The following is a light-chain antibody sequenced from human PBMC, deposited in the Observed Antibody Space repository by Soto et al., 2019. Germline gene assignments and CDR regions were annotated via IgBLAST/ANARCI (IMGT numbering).Light chain of an antibody. CDR2: EVS. J-gene: IGLJ1*01. CDR3: SSYAGAFIYV. CDR1: SSDVGGHDY. V-gene: IGLV2-14*01. Sequence: QSALTQPASVSGSPGQSITISCTGTSSDVGGHDYVSWYQQHPGKAPKLIIYEVSNRPSGVSNRFSGSKSGNTASLTISGLQAEDEADYYCSSYAGAFIYVFGSGTKVTVL.